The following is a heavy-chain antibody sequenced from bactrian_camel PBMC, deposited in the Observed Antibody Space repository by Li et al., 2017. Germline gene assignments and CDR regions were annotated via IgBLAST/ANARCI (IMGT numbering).Heavy chain of an antibody. D-gene: IGHD1*01. V-gene: IGHV3S53*01. CDR3: AAAGWSRSCASRREVYDY. CDR1: GYSVNQGY. J-gene: IGHJ4*01. Sequence: VQLVESGGGSMQAGGSLRLSCAASGYSVNQGYMAWFRQAPGKEREGVAAIDGAGNPTYTYSVKDWFTISKDNDKNILNLQMNSQEPEDTAMYYCAAAGWSRSCASRREVYDYWGQGTQVTVS. CDR2: IDGAGNP.